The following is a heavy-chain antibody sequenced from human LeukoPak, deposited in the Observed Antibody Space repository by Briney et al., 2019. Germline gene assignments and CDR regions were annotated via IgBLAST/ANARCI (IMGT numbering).Heavy chain of an antibody. CDR3: ARETFYSGSGSYDDFDY. D-gene: IGHD3-10*01. Sequence: PSETLSLTCTVSGGFISSYYWSWIRQPPGKGLEWIGYIYYSGSTNYNPSLKSRVTVSVDTSKNQFSLKLTSVTAADTAVYYCARETFYSGSGSYDDFDYWGRGTLVTVSS. CDR1: GGFISSYY. V-gene: IGHV4-59*12. CDR2: IYYSGST. J-gene: IGHJ4*02.